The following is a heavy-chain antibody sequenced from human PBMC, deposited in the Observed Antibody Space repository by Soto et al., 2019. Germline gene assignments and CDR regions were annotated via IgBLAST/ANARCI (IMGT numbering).Heavy chain of an antibody. CDR3: ARKGPHGYCRSTSCYGSNWFYP. Sequence: GASVKVSCKASGYTFTSYAMHWVRQAPGQRLERMGWINAGNGNTKYSQKFQGRVTITRDTSASTAYMELSSLRSEDTAVYYCARKGPHGYCRSTSCYGSNWFYPWGQETLVTVSS. V-gene: IGHV1-3*01. CDR2: INAGNGNT. J-gene: IGHJ5*02. CDR1: GYTFTSYA. D-gene: IGHD2-2*01.